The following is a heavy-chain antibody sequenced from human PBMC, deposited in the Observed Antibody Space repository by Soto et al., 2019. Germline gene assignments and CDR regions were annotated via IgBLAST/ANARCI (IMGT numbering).Heavy chain of an antibody. Sequence: SETLSLTCTVSGGSISSYYWSWIRQPPGKGLEWIGYIYYSGSTNYNPSLKSRVTISVDTSKNQFSLKLSSVTAADTAVYYCARGLVEPPYYYYYYGMDVWGQGTTVTVS. CDR1: GGSISSYY. CDR2: IYYSGST. J-gene: IGHJ6*02. V-gene: IGHV4-59*01. CDR3: ARGLVEPPYYYYYYGMDV. D-gene: IGHD2-8*02.